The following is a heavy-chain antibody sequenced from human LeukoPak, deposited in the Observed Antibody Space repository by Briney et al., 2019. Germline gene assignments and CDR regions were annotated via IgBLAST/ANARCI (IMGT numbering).Heavy chain of an antibody. CDR1: GFTFSSYG. CDR3: ARDMYYGSGTYRHHWFDP. V-gene: IGHV3-48*04. J-gene: IGHJ5*02. Sequence: GRSLRLSCAASGFTFSSYGMHWVRQAPGKGLEWISYISSSGNTIYNADSVKGRFTISRDNAKNSLYLQMNSLRAEDTAVYYCARDMYYGSGTYRHHWFDPWGQGTLVTVSS. CDR2: ISSSGNTI. D-gene: IGHD3-10*01.